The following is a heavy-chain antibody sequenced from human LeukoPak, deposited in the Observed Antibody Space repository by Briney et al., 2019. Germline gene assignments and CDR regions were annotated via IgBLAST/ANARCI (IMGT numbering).Heavy chain of an antibody. CDR1: GYTSTSYY. CDR2: INPSGDTT. D-gene: IGHD1-7*01. J-gene: IGHJ4*02. V-gene: IGHV1-46*01. CDR3: ARGGTTGIFGY. Sequence: GASVKVSCKASGYTSTSYYMNWVRQAPGQGLEWMGIINPSGDTTTYAQKFQGRVTMTRDMSTSTVYMELSSLRSEDTAVYYCARGGTTGIFGYWGQGTLVTVSS.